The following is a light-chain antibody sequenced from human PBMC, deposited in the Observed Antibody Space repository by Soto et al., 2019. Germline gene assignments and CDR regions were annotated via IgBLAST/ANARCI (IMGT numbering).Light chain of an antibody. V-gene: IGKV3-20*01. CDR2: GAS. Sequence: EIVLTQSPGTLSLSPGERATLSCRASQSVSNSYLAWYQHKPGQAPRLLIYGASSRATGIPDRFSGSGSGTDFTLTITRLEPEDFAVYYCQQYGSSSPITFGQGTRLEIK. J-gene: IGKJ5*01. CDR1: QSVSNSY. CDR3: QQYGSSSPIT.